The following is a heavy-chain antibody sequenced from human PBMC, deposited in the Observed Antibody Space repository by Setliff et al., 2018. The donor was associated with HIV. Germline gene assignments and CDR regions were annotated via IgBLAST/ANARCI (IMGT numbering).Heavy chain of an antibody. J-gene: IGHJ3*01. V-gene: IGHV4-39*02. Sequence: SENLSLTCSVSGDSINNNNYYWGWIRQPPGKGLEWIASVFYTGSTYYRPSLKSRVTMSVELSKNHFSLELASVTAADTAVYYCASQSYYVTGSFYTDVFDLWGQGTVVTVSS. CDR1: GDSINNNNYY. CDR2: VFYTGST. D-gene: IGHD3-10*01. CDR3: ASQSYYVTGSFYTDVFDL.